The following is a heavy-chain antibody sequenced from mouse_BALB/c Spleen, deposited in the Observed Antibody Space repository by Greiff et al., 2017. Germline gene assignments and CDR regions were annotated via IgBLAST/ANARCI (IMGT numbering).Heavy chain of an antibody. CDR2: IRNKANGYTT. CDR1: GFTFTDYY. J-gene: IGHJ4*01. Sequence: VQLKESGGGLVQPGGSLRLSCATSGFTFTDYYMSWVRQPPGKALEWLGFIRNKANGYTTEYSASVKGRFTISRDNSQSILYLQMNTLRAEDSATYYCARDGAYYGYYYAMDYWGQGTSVTVSS. D-gene: IGHD2-9*01. V-gene: IGHV7-3*02. CDR3: ARDGAYYGYYYAMDY.